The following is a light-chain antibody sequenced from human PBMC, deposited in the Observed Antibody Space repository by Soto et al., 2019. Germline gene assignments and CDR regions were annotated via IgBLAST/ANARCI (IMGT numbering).Light chain of an antibody. CDR3: QQYNNWPRPT. CDR2: RIS. CDR1: QGISSN. J-gene: IGKJ4*01. Sequence: EILMTESPATLTVSPGERATLSFGASQGISSNLAWYQQKPGQAPRLLMFRISSRATGFPARFSGSGSETEFTLTISSLQSEDFGVYYCQQYNNWPRPTFGGGTKVDIK. V-gene: IGKV3-15*01.